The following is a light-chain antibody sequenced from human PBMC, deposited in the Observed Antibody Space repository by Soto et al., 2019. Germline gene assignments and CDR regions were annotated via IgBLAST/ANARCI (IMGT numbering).Light chain of an antibody. CDR3: QEYKSYSWT. CDR2: DAS. J-gene: IGKJ1*01. CDR1: QGLSHY. V-gene: IGKV1-13*02. Sequence: IQMTQSPSSLSASVGDRVTITCRASQGLSHYLAWYQQKPGKVPRLLIYDASSLESGVPSRVSGSGSGTEFTLTIDSLQPDDFATYYCQEYKSYSWTFGQGTKV.